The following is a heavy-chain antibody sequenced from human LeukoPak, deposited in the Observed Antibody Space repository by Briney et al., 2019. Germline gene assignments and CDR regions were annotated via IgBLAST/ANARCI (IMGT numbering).Heavy chain of an antibody. CDR2: ISAYNGNT. Sequence: ASVKVSCKASGYTFTSYGIIWVRQAPGQGLEWMGWISAYNGNTNYAQKLQGRVTMTTDTSTSTAYMELSSLRSDDTAVYYCARWATKYYDILTGYSDYWGQGTLVTVSS. D-gene: IGHD3-9*01. CDR3: ARWATKYYDILTGYSDY. CDR1: GYTFTSYG. V-gene: IGHV1-18*01. J-gene: IGHJ4*02.